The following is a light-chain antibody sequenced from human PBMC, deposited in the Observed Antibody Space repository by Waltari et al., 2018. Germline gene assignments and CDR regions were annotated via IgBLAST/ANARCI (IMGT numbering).Light chain of an antibody. V-gene: IGKV1-5*03. Sequence: DIQMTQSPSTLSASVGDRVTITCRASQTISTWLAWYQQNPGKAPKVLIYRASSLQSGVPSRFSGSGSGTEFTLTISSLQPDDFATYYCQQYNSYSGGTFGPGTKVDIK. J-gene: IGKJ3*01. CDR1: QTISTW. CDR3: QQYNSYSGGT. CDR2: RAS.